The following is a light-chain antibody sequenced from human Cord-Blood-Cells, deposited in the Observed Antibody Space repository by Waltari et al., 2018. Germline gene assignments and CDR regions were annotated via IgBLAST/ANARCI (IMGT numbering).Light chain of an antibody. J-gene: IGKJ3*01. Sequence: ESVLTQSPGPLSSSPAERAALSCRASQSVSSHYLAWYQQKPGQAPRLLIYGASSRATSIPDRFSGSGSGTDFTLTISRLEPEDFAVYYCQQYGSSPPTFGPGTKVDIK. CDR2: GAS. CDR1: QSVSSHY. V-gene: IGKV3-20*01. CDR3: QQYGSSPPT.